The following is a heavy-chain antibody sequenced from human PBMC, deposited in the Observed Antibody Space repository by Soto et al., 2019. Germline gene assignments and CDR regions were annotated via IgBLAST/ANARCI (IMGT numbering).Heavy chain of an antibody. D-gene: IGHD3-10*01. CDR2: FTNYGAT. V-gene: IGHV3-23*01. Sequence: PGGSLRLSCAASGFTFSSYAMSWARQAPGKGLEWVSTFTNYGATYYADSVKGRFTISRDNSKNTLYLQMNSLRAEDTAVYYCAREFASGSPNYDYWGLGTLVTVSS. CDR3: AREFASGSPNYDY. J-gene: IGHJ4*02. CDR1: GFTFSSYA.